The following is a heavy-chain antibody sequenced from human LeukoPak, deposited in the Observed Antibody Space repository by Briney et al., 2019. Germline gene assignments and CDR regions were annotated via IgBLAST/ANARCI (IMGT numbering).Heavy chain of an antibody. J-gene: IGHJ4*02. V-gene: IGHV3-30*19. CDR1: GFTFSTYG. CDR2: ISYDGSNK. D-gene: IGHD3-9*01. Sequence: GGPLRLSCAASGFTFSTYGMHWVRQAPGKGLEWVAVISYDGSNKYYADSVKGRFTISRDNSKNTLYLQMNSLRAEDTAVYYCARGYYDILTGYFDYWGQGTLVTVSS. CDR3: ARGYYDILTGYFDY.